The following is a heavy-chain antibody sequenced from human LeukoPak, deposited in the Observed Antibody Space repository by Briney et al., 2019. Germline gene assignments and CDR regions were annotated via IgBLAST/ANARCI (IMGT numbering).Heavy chain of an antibody. CDR3: ATSSPDSNYVLDDAFDI. D-gene: IGHD4-11*01. CDR1: GGSFSGYY. V-gene: IGHV4-34*01. CDR2: INHSGST. Sequence: SETLFLTCAVYGGSFSGYYWSWIRQPPGKGLEWIGEINHSGSTNYNPSLKSRVTISVDTSKNQFSLKLSSVTAADTAVYYCATSSPDSNYVLDDAFDIWGQGTMVTVSS. J-gene: IGHJ3*02.